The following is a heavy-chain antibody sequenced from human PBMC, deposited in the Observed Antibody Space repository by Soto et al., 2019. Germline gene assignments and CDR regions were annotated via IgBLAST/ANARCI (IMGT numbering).Heavy chain of an antibody. Sequence: GSLRLSCAASGFTFSSYEMNWVRQAPGKGLEWVSYISSSGSTIYYADSVKGRFTISRDNAKNSLYLQMNSLRAEDTAVYYCARVTPSIAAAGTGWFDPWGQGTLVTVSS. CDR1: GFTFSSYE. CDR3: ARVTPSIAAAGTGWFDP. V-gene: IGHV3-48*03. CDR2: ISSSGSTI. D-gene: IGHD6-13*01. J-gene: IGHJ5*02.